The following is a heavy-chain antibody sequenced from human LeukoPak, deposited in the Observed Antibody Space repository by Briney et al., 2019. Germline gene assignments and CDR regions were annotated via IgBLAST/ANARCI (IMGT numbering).Heavy chain of an antibody. Sequence: PGGSLRLSCAASGFTFSSYSMNWVRQAPGKGLEWVSSISSSSSYIYYADSVKGRFTISRDNAKNSLYLQMNSLRAEDTAVYYCARETGQTGYSSGSDYWGQGTLVTVSS. CDR1: GFTFSSYS. CDR3: ARETGQTGYSSGSDY. CDR2: ISSSSSYI. J-gene: IGHJ4*02. V-gene: IGHV3-21*01. D-gene: IGHD6-19*01.